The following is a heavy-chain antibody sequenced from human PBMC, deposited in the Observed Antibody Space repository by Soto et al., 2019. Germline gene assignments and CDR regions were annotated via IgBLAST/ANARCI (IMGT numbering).Heavy chain of an antibody. CDR2: MHYTGFS. Sequence: SETLSLTCSFSGDSVTSHYLTWIRQSPEKGLEWIGYMHYTGFSHYNPSLKSRLTLSVDRSKNQFTLQLTSVTVADTAAYYCARDLAAAGQKYYYYYGMDVWGQGTTVTVS. J-gene: IGHJ6*02. D-gene: IGHD6-13*01. CDR1: GDSVTSHY. CDR3: ARDLAAAGQKYYYYYGMDV. V-gene: IGHV4-59*02.